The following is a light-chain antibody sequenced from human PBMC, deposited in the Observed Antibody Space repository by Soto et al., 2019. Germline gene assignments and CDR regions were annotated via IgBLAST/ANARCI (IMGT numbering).Light chain of an antibody. CDR1: QSVISTY. J-gene: IGKJ5*01. V-gene: IGKV3-11*01. Sequence: EIVLTQSPGTLSLSPGERATLSCRASQSVISTYLAWYHQKPGQPPRLLIYDASTRATGIPARFSGSGSGTDFTLTISSLEPEDFAVYYCQQRSNWPITFGQGTRLEIK. CDR3: QQRSNWPIT. CDR2: DAS.